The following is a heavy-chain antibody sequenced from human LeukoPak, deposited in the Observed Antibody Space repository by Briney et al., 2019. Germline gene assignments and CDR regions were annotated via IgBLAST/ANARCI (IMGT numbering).Heavy chain of an antibody. V-gene: IGHV4-59*01. CDR3: ARLPSD. J-gene: IGHJ4*02. D-gene: IGHD6-19*01. CDR2: IYYSGST. Sequence: SETLSLTCTVSGGSTSSYYWNWIRQPPGKGLEWIGYIYYSGSTNYNPSLKSRVTISVDTSKNQFSLKLSSVTAADTAVYYCARLPSDWGQGTLVTVSS. CDR1: GGSTSSYY.